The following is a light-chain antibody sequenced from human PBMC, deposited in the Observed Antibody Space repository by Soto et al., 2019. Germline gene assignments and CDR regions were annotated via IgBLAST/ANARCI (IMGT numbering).Light chain of an antibody. J-gene: IGLJ1*01. CDR1: SSDVGAYNY. CDR3: FSYTTSSTYV. V-gene: IGLV2-14*03. CDR2: DVS. Sequence: QSVLTQPASVSGSPGQSITISCTGTSSDVGAYNYVSWYQQLPGKAPKLMIYDVSNRPSGVSNRFSGSKSGNTASLTIPGLQAEDDTDYYCFSYTTSSTYVVGTRAKVAXL.